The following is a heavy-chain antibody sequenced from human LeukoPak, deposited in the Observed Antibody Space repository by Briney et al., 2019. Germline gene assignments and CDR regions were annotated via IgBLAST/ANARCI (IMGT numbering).Heavy chain of an antibody. V-gene: IGHV3-23*01. J-gene: IGHJ4*02. Sequence: GGSLRLSCAASGFTFSSYWMSWVRQAPGKGLEWVSGISGGAVSTFYADSVKGRFTISRDNSKTTLYLHMDSLRVEDTAVYYCAKDQTVAVAGPFDNWGQGTLVTVSS. CDR2: ISGGAVST. CDR3: AKDQTVAVAGPFDN. D-gene: IGHD6-19*01. CDR1: GFTFSSYW.